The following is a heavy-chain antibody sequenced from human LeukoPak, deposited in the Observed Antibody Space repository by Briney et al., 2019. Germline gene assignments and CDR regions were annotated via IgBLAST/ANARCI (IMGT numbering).Heavy chain of an antibody. D-gene: IGHD3-22*01. Sequence: ASVKVSCKASGYTFINSGVNWVRQATGQGLEWMGWMNPNSGNTGYAQKFQGRVTITRNTSISTAYMELSSLRSEDTAVYYCARGLWDYYDSSGYPNYYYMDVWGKGTTVTVSS. CDR3: ARGLWDYYDSSGYPNYYYMDV. V-gene: IGHV1-8*03. J-gene: IGHJ6*03. CDR2: MNPNSGNT. CDR1: GYTFINSG.